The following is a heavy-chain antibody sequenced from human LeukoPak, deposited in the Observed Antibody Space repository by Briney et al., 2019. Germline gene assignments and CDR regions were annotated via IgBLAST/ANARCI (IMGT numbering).Heavy chain of an antibody. J-gene: IGHJ4*02. V-gene: IGHV4-61*01. CDR3: ARHNYGDYFPALSLDY. CDR2: IYYSGRI. D-gene: IGHD4-17*01. CDR1: GRPINRGLQY. Sequence: SETLSHTRTVSGRPINRGLQYWSWLRPPPGKGLEWIGYIYYSGRILHNPPPKTRHPIPVDTSKHQFSLQLRSVTAADTAVFYCARHNYGDYFPALSLDYWGQGTLVTVSS.